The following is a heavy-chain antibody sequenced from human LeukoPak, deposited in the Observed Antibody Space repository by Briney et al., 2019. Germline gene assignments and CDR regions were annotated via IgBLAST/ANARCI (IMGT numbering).Heavy chain of an antibody. CDR1: GFSFTNFW. V-gene: IGHV3-7*04. CDR2: IHPEGNEK. J-gene: IGHJ4*01. Sequence: RGSLRLSCAVSGFSFTNFWMSWVRQAPGRGLEWVANIHPEGNEKYHVESVKGRFTISRDNTKNLLFLQMNGLRVEDTAVYYCARGDAFSGDHWGQGTLVTVSS. CDR3: ARGDAFSGDH.